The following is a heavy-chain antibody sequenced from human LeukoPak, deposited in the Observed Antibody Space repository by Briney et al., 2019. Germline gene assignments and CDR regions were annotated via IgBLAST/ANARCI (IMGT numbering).Heavy chain of an antibody. D-gene: IGHD1-26*01. J-gene: IGHJ4*02. CDR3: ARAREMGTTTGVAY. V-gene: IGHV3-53*01. CDR1: GFTVSSNY. Sequence: GGSLRLSCAASGFTVSSNYMRWVRQAPGKGLECVSVIYSDATTYYADSVKGRFTISRDNSKNTVYLQMNSLRADDTAVYFCARAREMGTTTGVAYWGQGTLVTVSS. CDR2: IYSDATT.